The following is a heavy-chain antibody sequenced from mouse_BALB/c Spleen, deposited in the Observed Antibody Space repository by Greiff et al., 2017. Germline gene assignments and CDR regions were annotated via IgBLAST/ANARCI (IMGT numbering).Heavy chain of an antibody. CDR2: ILPGSGST. CDR1: GYTFSSYW. J-gene: IGHJ2*01. D-gene: IGHD2-4*01. Sequence: QVQLQQSGAELMKPGASVKISCKATGYTFSSYWIEWVKQRPGHGLEWIGEILPGSGSTNYNEKFKGKATFTADTSSNTAYMQLSSLTSEDSAVYYCARSDDYDEGDYWGQGTTLTVSS. CDR3: ARSDDYDEGDY. V-gene: IGHV1-9*01.